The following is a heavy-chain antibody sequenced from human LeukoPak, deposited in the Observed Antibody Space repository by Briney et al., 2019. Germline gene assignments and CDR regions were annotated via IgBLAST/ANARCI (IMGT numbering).Heavy chain of an antibody. D-gene: IGHD6-13*01. V-gene: IGHV1-2*02. CDR3: ARAGQLPIAAAGHARRYYFDY. CDR2: INPNSGVT. J-gene: IGHJ4*02. Sequence: ASVKVSCKASGYTFTGYYMHWVRQAPGQGLEWMGWINPNSGVTNYAQKFQGRVTMTRDTSISTAYMELSRLRSDDTAVYYCARAGQLPIAAAGHARRYYFDYWGQGTLVTVSS. CDR1: GYTFTGYY.